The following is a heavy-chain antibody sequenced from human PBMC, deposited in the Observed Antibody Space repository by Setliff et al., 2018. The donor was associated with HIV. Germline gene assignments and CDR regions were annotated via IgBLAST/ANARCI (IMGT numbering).Heavy chain of an antibody. CDR3: ARVPVAGANWFDP. Sequence: NPSETLSLTCTVSGGSFSNFFWNWIRQPPGKGLEWIGYINSSGTTNYNPSLKSRVTMSIDTSKNQVSLRLTSVTAADTAIYYCARVPVAGANWFDPWGLGTLVTVSS. CDR2: INSSGTT. V-gene: IGHV4-4*09. D-gene: IGHD2-21*01. CDR1: GGSFSNFF. J-gene: IGHJ5*02.